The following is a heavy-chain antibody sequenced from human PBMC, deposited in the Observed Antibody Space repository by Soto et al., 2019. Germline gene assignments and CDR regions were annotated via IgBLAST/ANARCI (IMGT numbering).Heavy chain of an antibody. J-gene: IGHJ6*04. D-gene: IGHD2-8*01. CDR3: ARGESTHCSNGVCYFSENNAMDV. CDR2: INPKSGGT. V-gene: IGHV1-2*04. CDR1: GYSFTDYH. Sequence: GASVKVSCKGSGYSFTDYHIHWVRQAPGQGLEWLGRINPKSGGTSTAQKFQGWVTMTTDTSISTSSILRTRLTSXETAFYYCARGESTHCSNGVCYFSENNAMDVWG.